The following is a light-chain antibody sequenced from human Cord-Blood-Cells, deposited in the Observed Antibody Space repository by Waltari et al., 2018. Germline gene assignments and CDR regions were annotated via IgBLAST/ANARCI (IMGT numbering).Light chain of an antibody. Sequence: QSALTQPASVSGSPGQSIPIPCTGTSSDVGRYNLVSWYQQHPGKAPKLMIYEGSKRPSGVSNRFSGSKSGNTASLTISGLQAEDEADYYCCSYAGSVVFGGGTKLTVL. CDR2: EGS. V-gene: IGLV2-23*01. CDR3: CSYAGSVV. CDR1: SSDVGRYNL. J-gene: IGLJ2*01.